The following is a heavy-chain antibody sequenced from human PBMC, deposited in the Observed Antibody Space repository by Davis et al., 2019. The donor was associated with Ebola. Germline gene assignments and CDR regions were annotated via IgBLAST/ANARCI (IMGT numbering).Heavy chain of an antibody. CDR3: ARGQEVPAAIYMDV. CDR1: GGSISTYY. V-gene: IGHV4-59*01. CDR2: IFYVGVR. J-gene: IGHJ6*03. D-gene: IGHD2-2*01. Sequence: SETLSLTCTVSGGSISTYYWNWIRQPPGKALEWIGYIFYVGVRNYNPSLKSRVSISVDTSKNQLSLKLSSVTAADTATYFCARGQEVPAAIYMDVWGTGTTVTVSS.